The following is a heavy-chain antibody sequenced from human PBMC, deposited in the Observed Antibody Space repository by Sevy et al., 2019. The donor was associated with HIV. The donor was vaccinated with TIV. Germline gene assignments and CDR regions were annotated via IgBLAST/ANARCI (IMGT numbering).Heavy chain of an antibody. V-gene: IGHV3-21*01. CDR2: ISSSSTYI. J-gene: IGHJ2*01. CDR1: GFTFSSYN. CDR3: ARDFGPGIAAAPDL. D-gene: IGHD6-13*01. Sequence: GGSLRLSCAASGFTFSSYNVNWVRQAPGKGLEWVSSISSSSTYIYYADSVQGRFTISRDNAKNSLFLQMNSLRAEDTAVYHCARDFGPGIAAAPDLWGRGTLVTVSS.